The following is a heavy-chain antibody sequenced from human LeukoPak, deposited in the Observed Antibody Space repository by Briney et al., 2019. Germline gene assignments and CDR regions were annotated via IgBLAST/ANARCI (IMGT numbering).Heavy chain of an antibody. V-gene: IGHV4-59*01. Sequence: SETLSLTCSVSGGSISVYYWTWIRQPPGKPPEWIGSISYIGGTRYNTSLKSRLTISVDTSKIQFSLKLNSVTAADTAVYYCARGMESVGYYMDVWGKGTSVTVSS. J-gene: IGHJ6*03. CDR3: ARGMESVGYYMDV. CDR1: GGSISVYY. CDR2: ISYIGGT. D-gene: IGHD6-13*01.